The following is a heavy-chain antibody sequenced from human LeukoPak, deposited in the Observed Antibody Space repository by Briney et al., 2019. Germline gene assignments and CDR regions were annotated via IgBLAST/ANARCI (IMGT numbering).Heavy chain of an antibody. J-gene: IGHJ4*02. Sequence: PSETLSLTCTVSGVSITSSSYYWGWIRQPPGKGPEWIGHIHYGSNTYRNPSLKSRVTISMDTSKNHFSLSLSSVTAADTAVYYCARNDAKIVTVDYWGQGTLVT. D-gene: IGHD1-26*01. CDR3: ARNDAKIVTVDY. CDR1: GVSITSSSYY. V-gene: IGHV4-39*02. CDR2: IHYGSNT.